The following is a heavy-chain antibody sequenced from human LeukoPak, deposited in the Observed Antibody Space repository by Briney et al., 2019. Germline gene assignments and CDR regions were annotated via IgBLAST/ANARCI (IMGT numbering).Heavy chain of an antibody. V-gene: IGHV4-39*07. CDR2: IYYSGST. CDR3: ARDPTVVTPEAVDI. J-gene: IGHJ3*02. CDR1: GGSISSGSYY. D-gene: IGHD4-23*01. Sequence: SETLSLTCTVSGGSISSGSYYWGWIRQPPGKGLEWIGSIYYSGSTYYNPSLKSRVTISVDTSKNQFSLKLRSVTAADTAVYYCARDPTVVTPEAVDIWGQGTKVTVSS.